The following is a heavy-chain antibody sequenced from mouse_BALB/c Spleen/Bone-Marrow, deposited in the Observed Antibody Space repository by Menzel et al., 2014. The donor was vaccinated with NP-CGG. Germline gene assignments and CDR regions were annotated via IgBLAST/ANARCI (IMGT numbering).Heavy chain of an antibody. Sequence: EVQLVESGGVLVKPGGSLKLSCVASGFTFSSYGMSWVRQTPDKRLEWVATISSGGSSTYYPASVKGRFTISRDNAKSTLYLQMSSLNSEDTAMYYCTRRPLQANSYFDCWGQGTTLTVSS. V-gene: IGHV5-6*01. CDR3: TRRPLQANSYFDC. D-gene: IGHD3-2*02. CDR1: GFTFSSYG. J-gene: IGHJ2*01. CDR2: ISSGGSST.